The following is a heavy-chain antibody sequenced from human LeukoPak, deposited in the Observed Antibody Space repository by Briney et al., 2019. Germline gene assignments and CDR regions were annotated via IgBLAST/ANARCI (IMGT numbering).Heavy chain of an antibody. J-gene: IGHJ4*02. CDR3: ARGGYYGSGSSDY. Sequence: PSETLSLTCTVSGGSISSSSYYWGWIRQPPGKGLEWIGSIYYSGSTYYNPSLKSRVTISVDTSKNQFSLKLSSVTAADTAVYYCARGGYYGSGSSDYWGQGTLVTVSS. CDR1: GGSISSSSYY. V-gene: IGHV4-39*01. D-gene: IGHD3-10*01. CDR2: IYYSGST.